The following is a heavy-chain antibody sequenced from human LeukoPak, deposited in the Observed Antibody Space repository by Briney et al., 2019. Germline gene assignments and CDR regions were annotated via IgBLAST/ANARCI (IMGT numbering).Heavy chain of an antibody. D-gene: IGHD2-2*01. J-gene: IGHJ6*02. Sequence: SVKVSCKASGGTFSSYAISWVRQAPGQGLEWMGGIIPIFGTANYAQKFQGRVTITADESTSTAYMELSSLRSEDTAVYYCARRYCSSTSCLYYGMDVWGQGTTVTVSS. CDR1: GGTFSSYA. V-gene: IGHV1-69*01. CDR3: ARRYCSSTSCLYYGMDV. CDR2: IIPIFGTA.